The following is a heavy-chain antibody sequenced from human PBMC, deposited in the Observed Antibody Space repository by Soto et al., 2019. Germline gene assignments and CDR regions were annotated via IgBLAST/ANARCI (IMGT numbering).Heavy chain of an antibody. CDR1: GGSISSYY. D-gene: IGHD3-16*02. Sequence: SETLSLTCTVSGGSISSYYWSWIRQPPGKGLEWIGYIYYSGSTNYNPSLKSRVTISVDTSKNQFSLKLSSVTAADTAVYYCAGSMITFGGVIVEEYYFDYWGQGTLVTVSS. CDR2: IYYSGST. J-gene: IGHJ4*02. V-gene: IGHV4-59*08. CDR3: AGSMITFGGVIVEEYYFDY.